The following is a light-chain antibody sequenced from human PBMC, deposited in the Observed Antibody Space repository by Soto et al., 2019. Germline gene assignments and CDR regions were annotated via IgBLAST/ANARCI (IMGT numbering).Light chain of an antibody. Sequence: EIVMTQSPATLSVSPGERATLSCRASQSVSSNLAWYQQKPGQAPRLLIYGASFRAIGIPPRFSGSGSGTEFTLTISRLQSEDLAVYYCQQYNNWPPYTFGQGTKLEIK. CDR1: QSVSSN. J-gene: IGKJ2*01. CDR3: QQYNNWPPYT. V-gene: IGKV3-15*01. CDR2: GAS.